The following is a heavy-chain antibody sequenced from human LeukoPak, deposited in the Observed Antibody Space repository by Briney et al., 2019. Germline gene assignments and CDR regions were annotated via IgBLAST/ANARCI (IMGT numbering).Heavy chain of an antibody. V-gene: IGHV1-2*02. Sequence: ASVKVSCKASGYTFTGYYMHWVRQAPGQGLEWMGWINPNSGGTNYAQKFQGRVTITTDESTSTAYMELSSLRSEDTAVYYCARGETRFDPWGQGTLVTVSS. CDR2: INPNSGGT. CDR3: ARGETRFDP. D-gene: IGHD1-26*01. J-gene: IGHJ5*02. CDR1: GYTFTGYY.